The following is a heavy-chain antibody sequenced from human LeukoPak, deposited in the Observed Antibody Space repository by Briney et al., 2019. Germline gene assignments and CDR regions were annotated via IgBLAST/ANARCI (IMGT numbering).Heavy chain of an antibody. CDR2: IYHTGST. Sequence: SETLSLTCTVSGASISSGTYSWSWIRQPPGEGLEWIGYIYHTGSTYYNPSLKGRFTISVDRSKNPFSLKLNFVTAADTALYYCARGDGSGSGRWFDPWGQGTLITVSS. CDR1: GASISSGTYS. J-gene: IGHJ5*02. V-gene: IGHV4-30-2*01. D-gene: IGHD3-10*01. CDR3: ARGDGSGSGRWFDP.